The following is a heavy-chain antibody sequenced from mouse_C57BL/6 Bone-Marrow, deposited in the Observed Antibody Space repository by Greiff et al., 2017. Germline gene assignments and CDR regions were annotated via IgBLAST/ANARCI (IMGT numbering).Heavy chain of an antibody. V-gene: IGHV1-61*01. D-gene: IGHD2-5*01. CDR1: GYTFTSYW. CDR3: ARSGAYYSNYGVAY. Sequence: QVQLQQPGAELVRPGSSVKLSCKASGYTFTSYWMDWVKQRPGQGLEWIGNIYPSDSETNYNQKFKDKATLTVDKSSSTAYMQLSSLTSEDSAVYYCARSGAYYSNYGVAYWGQGTLVTVSA. CDR2: IYPSDSET. J-gene: IGHJ3*01.